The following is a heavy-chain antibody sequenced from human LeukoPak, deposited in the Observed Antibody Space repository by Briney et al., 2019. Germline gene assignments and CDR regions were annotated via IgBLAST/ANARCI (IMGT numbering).Heavy chain of an antibody. V-gene: IGHV3-30*18. CDR1: GFTFSSYG. CDR2: ISYDGSNK. J-gene: IGHJ4*02. D-gene: IGHD3-10*01. CDR3: AKDLVRGDY. Sequence: GRSLRLSCAASGFTFSSYGMHWVRQAPGKGLEWVAVISYDGSNKYYADSVKGRFTISRDNSKNTLYLQMNSLRAEDTAVYHCAKDLVRGDYWGQGTLVTVSS.